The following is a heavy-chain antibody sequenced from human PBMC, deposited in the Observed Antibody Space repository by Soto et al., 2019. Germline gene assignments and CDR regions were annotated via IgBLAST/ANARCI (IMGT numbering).Heavy chain of an antibody. CDR2: ISWNSGSI. CDR3: AKAIGGYDILTGHFDY. D-gene: IGHD3-9*01. Sequence: EVQLVESGGGLVQPGRSLRLSCGASGFTFDDYAIHWVRQAPGKGLEWVSGISWNSGSIGYADSVKGRFTISRDNAKNSLYLQMNSLRAEDTALYYCAKAIGGYDILTGHFDYWGQGTLVTVSS. V-gene: IGHV3-9*01. CDR1: GFTFDDYA. J-gene: IGHJ4*02.